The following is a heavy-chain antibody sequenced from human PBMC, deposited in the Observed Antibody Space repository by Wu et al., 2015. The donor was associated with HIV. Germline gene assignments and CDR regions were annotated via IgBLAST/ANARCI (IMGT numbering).Heavy chain of an antibody. CDR1: IHPHRHF. D-gene: IGHD3-16*01. V-gene: IGHV1-2*02. Sequence: QVQYWQSGAEVRKPGASSESLLQGLWIHPHRHFLHWLRQAPGQGLEWMGWINPNNGATGYAQKFQGRVTLTRDMSIGTVFMEMNSLKSDDTAVYFCARFGKAFDFWGQGTMLTVSS. CDR3: ARFGKAFDF. CDR2: INPNNGAT. J-gene: IGHJ3*01.